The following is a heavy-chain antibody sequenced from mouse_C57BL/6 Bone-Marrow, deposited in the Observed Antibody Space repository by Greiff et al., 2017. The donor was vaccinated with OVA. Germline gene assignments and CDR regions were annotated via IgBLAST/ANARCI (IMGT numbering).Heavy chain of an antibody. CDR2: ILPGRGST. J-gene: IGHJ1*03. V-gene: IGHV1-9*01. CDR1: GYTFTGYW. Sequence: VQLQQSGAELMKPGASVKLSCKATGYTFTGYWIEWVKQRPGHGLEWIGEILPGRGSTNYNETFKGKATFTADPSSNTAYMQLSSLTTEDSAIDYCAKIDDYYVGWYFDVWGKGTTVTVSS. CDR3: AKIDDYYVGWYFDV. D-gene: IGHD2-3*01.